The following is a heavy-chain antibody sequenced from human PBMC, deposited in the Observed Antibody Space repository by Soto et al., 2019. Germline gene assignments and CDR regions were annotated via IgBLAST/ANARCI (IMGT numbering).Heavy chain of an antibody. CDR3: ASRGSVTAGTYYYGMDV. Sequence: QVQLVQSGAEVKKPGASVKVSCKASGYTFTSYDINWVRQATRQGLEWMGWMNPNSGNTGYAQKFQGRVTMTRNTSISTAYMELSSLRSEDTAVYYCASRGSVTAGTYYYGMDVWGQGTTVTVSS. CDR1: GYTFTSYD. D-gene: IGHD4-17*01. J-gene: IGHJ6*02. V-gene: IGHV1-8*01. CDR2: MNPNSGNT.